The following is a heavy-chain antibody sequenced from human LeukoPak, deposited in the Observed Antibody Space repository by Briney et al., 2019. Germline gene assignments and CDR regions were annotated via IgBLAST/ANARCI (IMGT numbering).Heavy chain of an antibody. J-gene: IGHJ4*02. Sequence: GGSLRLSCAASGFTISSSYMSWVRQAPGKGLEWVSLIYGGGGTNYADSVKGRFTISRDNSKNTLYLQMNSLRAEDTAVYYCVRTSGSYSFDYWGQGTLVTVSS. D-gene: IGHD1-26*01. CDR3: VRTSGSYSFDY. V-gene: IGHV3-53*01. CDR1: GFTISSSY. CDR2: IYGGGGT.